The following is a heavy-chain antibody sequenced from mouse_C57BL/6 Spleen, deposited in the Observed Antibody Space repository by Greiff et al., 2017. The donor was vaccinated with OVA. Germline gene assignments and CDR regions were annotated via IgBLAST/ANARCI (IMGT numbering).Heavy chain of an antibody. V-gene: IGHV1-66*01. CDR1: GYSFTSYY. D-gene: IGHD2-5*01. CDR2: IYPGSGNT. J-gene: IGHJ4*01. Sequence: QVHVKQSGPELVKPGASVKISCKASGYSFTSYYIPWVKQRPGQGLEWIGWIYPGSGNTKYNEKFKGKATLTADTSSRTAYLQLSSLTSEDSAVYYCARSKGYYAMDYWGQGTSVTVSS. CDR3: ARSKGYYAMDY.